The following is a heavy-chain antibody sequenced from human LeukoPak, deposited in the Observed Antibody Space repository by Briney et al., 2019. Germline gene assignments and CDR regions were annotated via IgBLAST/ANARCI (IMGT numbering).Heavy chain of an antibody. Sequence: GGSLRLSCAASEFLFSDYYMSWLRQAPGKGLEGVSYISDSGSTIYYADSVKGRFTISRDNVKNSLYLQMNGLRAEDTAVYYCAREMEGDYGSGTFFDLWGQGNMVTVSS. D-gene: IGHD3-10*01. V-gene: IGHV3-11*01. CDR3: AREMEGDYGSGTFFDL. J-gene: IGHJ4*02. CDR2: ISDSGSTI. CDR1: EFLFSDYY.